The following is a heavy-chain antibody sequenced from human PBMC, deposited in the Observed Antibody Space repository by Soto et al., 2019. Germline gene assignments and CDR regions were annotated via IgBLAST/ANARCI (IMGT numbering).Heavy chain of an antibody. D-gene: IGHD2-21*02. J-gene: IGHJ4*02. V-gene: IGHV4-39*01. CDR3: ARHDGAVVTPDDC. CDR1: GGSISSGGYC. CDR2: IYYSET. Sequence: PSETLSLTCTVSGGSISSGGYCWDWIRQPPGKGLEWIGSIYYSETYFNPSLKSRPTISRDTSKNQFSLKLSSVTAADTAVYYCARHDGAVVTPDDCWGRGTLVTVSS.